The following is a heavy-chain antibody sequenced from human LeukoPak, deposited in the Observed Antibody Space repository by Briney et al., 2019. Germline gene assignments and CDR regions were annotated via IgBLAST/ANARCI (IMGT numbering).Heavy chain of an antibody. V-gene: IGHV4-59*01. Sequence: SETLSLTCTVSGGSISSYYWSWIRQPPGKGLEWIGYIYYSGSTNYNPSLKSRVTISVDTSRNQFSLKLSSVTAADTAVYYCARVVGSGSLIFDYWGQGTLVTVSS. CDR3: ARVVGSGSLIFDY. J-gene: IGHJ4*02. CDR2: IYYSGST. D-gene: IGHD3-10*01. CDR1: GGSISSYY.